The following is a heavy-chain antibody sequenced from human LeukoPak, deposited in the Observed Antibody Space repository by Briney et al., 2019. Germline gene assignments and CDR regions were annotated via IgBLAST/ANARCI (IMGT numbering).Heavy chain of an antibody. CDR2: FYYGANT. CDR3: ARGIVGIIPVDY. Sequence: GGSLRLSCAASGFTVSTNYMSWVRQAPGKGLEWVSLFYYGANTYYTDSVKGRFTISRDDSKNTLYLQMNSLRAEDTAVYYCARGIVGIIPVDYWGQGTLVTVSS. V-gene: IGHV3-53*01. CDR1: GFTVSTNY. D-gene: IGHD1-26*01. J-gene: IGHJ4*02.